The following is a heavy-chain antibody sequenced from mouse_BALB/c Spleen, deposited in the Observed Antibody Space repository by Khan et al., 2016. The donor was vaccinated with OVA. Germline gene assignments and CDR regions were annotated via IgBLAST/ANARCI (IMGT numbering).Heavy chain of an antibody. CDR2: IYPSDSYT. CDR1: GYTFTSYW. J-gene: IGHJ4*01. D-gene: IGHD1-1*01. CDR3: TRHGSSYDAMDY. Sequence: QVQLQQSGAELVRPGASVKLSCKASGYTFTSYWINWVKQRPGQGLEWIGNIYPSDSYTDYNQKFKEKATLTVDKSSSTAYMQLSSPTSEDSAVYYCTRHGSSYDAMDYWGQGTSVTVSS. V-gene: IGHV1-69*02.